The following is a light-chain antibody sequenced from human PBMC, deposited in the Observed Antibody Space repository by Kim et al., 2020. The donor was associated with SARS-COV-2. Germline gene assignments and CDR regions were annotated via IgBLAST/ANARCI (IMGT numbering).Light chain of an antibody. Sequence: WSPGERATLSFTASQSVSSSYLAWYQQKPGQAPRLLIYGASSRATGIPDRFSGSGSGTDFTLTISRLEPEDFAVYYCQQYGSSPYTFGQGTKLEIK. J-gene: IGKJ2*01. CDR2: GAS. CDR3: QQYGSSPYT. CDR1: QSVSSSY. V-gene: IGKV3-20*01.